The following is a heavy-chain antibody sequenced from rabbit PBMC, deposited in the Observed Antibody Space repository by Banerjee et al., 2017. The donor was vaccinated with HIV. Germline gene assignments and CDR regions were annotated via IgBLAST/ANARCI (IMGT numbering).Heavy chain of an antibody. CDR2: IYADGSGYT. D-gene: IGHD8-1*01. CDR1: GFSFSRYY. Sequence: QSVEESGGRLVNPDESLTLTCKASGFSFSRYYMCWVRQAPGKGLEWIACIYADGSGYTYYASWAKGRFTISKTSSTTVTLQMTSLTAADTATYFCARVNAGSSGDGDAGCLWGQGTLVTVS. V-gene: IGHV1S40*01. CDR3: ARVNAGSSGDGDAGCL. J-gene: IGHJ3*01.